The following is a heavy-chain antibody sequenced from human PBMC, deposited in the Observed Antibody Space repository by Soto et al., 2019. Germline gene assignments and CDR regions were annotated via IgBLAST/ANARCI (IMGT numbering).Heavy chain of an antibody. D-gene: IGHD5-12*01. V-gene: IGHV1-18*01. J-gene: IGHJ4*01. CDR3: ARVQSGYDFAY. Sequence: QVQLVQSGAEVKKPGASVKVSCKASGYTFTSYGINWVRQAPGQGLEWMGWISAKNGNTHYAQKLQGRVTMTTDTSTSTAYRELRSLRSDGTAEYDCARVQSGYDFAYWAHGNLVTVSS. CDR1: GYTFTSYG. CDR2: ISAKNGNT.